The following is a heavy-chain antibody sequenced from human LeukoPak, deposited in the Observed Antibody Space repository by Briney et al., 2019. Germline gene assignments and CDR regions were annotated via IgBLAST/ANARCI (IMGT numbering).Heavy chain of an antibody. CDR3: AKSPHYYGSGSRFDY. D-gene: IGHD3-10*01. V-gene: IGHV3-30*02. J-gene: IGHJ4*02. CDR1: GFTFSSYG. CDR2: IRYDGSNK. Sequence: PGGSLRLSCAASGFTFSSYGMHWVRQAPGKGLEWVAFIRYDGSNKYYADSVKGRFTISRDNSKNTLYLQMNSLRAEDTAVYHCAKSPHYYGSGSRFDYWGQGTLVTVSS.